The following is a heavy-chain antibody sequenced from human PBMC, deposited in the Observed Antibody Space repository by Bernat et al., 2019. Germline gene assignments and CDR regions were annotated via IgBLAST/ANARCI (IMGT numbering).Heavy chain of an antibody. CDR2: ISYDGSNK. J-gene: IGHJ5*02. CDR1: GFTFSSYA. D-gene: IGHD2/OR15-2a*01. V-gene: IGHV3-30*15. CDR3: ARNKGRLGINWFDP. Sequence: QVQLVESGGGVVQPGRSLRLSCAASGFTFSSYAMHWVRQAPGKGLEWVAVISYDGSNKYYADSVKGRFTISRDNSKNTLYLQMSSLRAEDTAVYYCARNKGRLGINWFDPWGQGTLVTVSS.